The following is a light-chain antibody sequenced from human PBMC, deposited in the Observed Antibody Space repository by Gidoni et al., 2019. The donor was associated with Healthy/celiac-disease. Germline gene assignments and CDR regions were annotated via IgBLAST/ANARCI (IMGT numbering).Light chain of an antibody. Sequence: DIVLTQFPGTLSVSPGERATLFCRATQTVSANFLAWYQQKPGQPPTLLIYDASRRATGVPDRFSGSGSGTDFSLTINRLQTEDSALYYCQQYGAPPLTFGGXTRVEI. CDR3: QQYGAPPLT. CDR1: QTVSANF. J-gene: IGKJ4*01. CDR2: DAS. V-gene: IGKV3-20*01.